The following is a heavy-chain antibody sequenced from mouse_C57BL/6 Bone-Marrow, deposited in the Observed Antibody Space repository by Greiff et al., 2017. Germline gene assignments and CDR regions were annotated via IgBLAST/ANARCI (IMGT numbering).Heavy chain of an antibody. CDR3: ARDYGSSDGYFDY. V-gene: IGHV5-4*01. Sequence: EVKLVESGGGLVKPGGSLKLSCAASGFTFSSYAMSWVRQTPEKRLEWVATISDGGSYTYYPDNVKGRFTISRDNAKNNLYLQMSHLKSEDTAMYYCARDYGSSDGYFDYWGQGTTLTVSS. CDR1: GFTFSSYA. J-gene: IGHJ2*01. D-gene: IGHD1-1*01. CDR2: ISDGGSYT.